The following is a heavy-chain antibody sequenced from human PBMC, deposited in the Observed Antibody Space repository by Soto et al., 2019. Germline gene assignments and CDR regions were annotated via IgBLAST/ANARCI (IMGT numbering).Heavy chain of an antibody. V-gene: IGHV4-59*01. Sequence: QVQLQESGPGLVKPSETLSLTCTVSGGSISSYYWSWIRQPPGKGLEWIGYIYYRGSTNYNPSLKRRVTIAVDTSNNQFSLTLSSVTAADTAVYYCARDRLDRRLVGDAFDIWGQGTMVSVS. CDR1: GGSISSYY. D-gene: IGHD2-21*01. CDR2: IYYRGST. J-gene: IGHJ3*02. CDR3: ARDRLDRRLVGDAFDI.